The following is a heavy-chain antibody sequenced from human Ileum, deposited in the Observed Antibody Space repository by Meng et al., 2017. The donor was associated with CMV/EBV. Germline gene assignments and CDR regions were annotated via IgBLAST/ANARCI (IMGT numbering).Heavy chain of an antibody. CDR1: SLTSSPGG. CDR3: VHRKDYSGNWNGGSADF. J-gene: IGHJ4*02. CDR2: IYWDDDK. Sequence: SLTSSPGGVGWICQPTGKALEWLAFIYWDDDKRYNPSLKNRLTITKDAPKNQVALTVTNMDPADTATYYCVHRKDYSGNWNGGSADFWGQGALVTVSS. V-gene: IGHV2-5*02. D-gene: IGHD1-1*01.